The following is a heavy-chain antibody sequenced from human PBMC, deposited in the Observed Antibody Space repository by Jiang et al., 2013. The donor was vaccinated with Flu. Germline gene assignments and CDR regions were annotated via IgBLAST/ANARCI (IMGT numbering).Heavy chain of an antibody. Sequence: GAEVKKPGASVKVSCKASGYTFTSYGISWVRQAPGQGLEWMGWISAYNGNTNYAQKLQGRVTMTTDTSTSTAYMELRSLRSDDTAVYYCARDRRVTYYDILTGYPAGGAFDIWGQGTMVTVSS. CDR3: ARDRRVTYYDILTGYPAGGAFDI. V-gene: IGHV1-18*01. J-gene: IGHJ3*02. CDR1: GYTFTSYG. CDR2: ISAYNGNT. D-gene: IGHD3-9*01.